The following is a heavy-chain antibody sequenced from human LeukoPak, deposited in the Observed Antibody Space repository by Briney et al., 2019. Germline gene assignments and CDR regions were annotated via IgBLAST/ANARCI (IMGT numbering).Heavy chain of an antibody. V-gene: IGHV3-7*01. CDR1: GFTFSSYW. D-gene: IGHD1-26*01. CDR3: ARVRSGTYYAFDY. CDR2: INEDGSEK. J-gene: IGHJ4*02. Sequence: GGSLRLSCAASGFTFSSYWMEWVRQAPGKGLEWVDNINEDGSEKYYVDSVKGRFTISRDNAKNSLYLQMNSLRAEDTAVYYCARVRSGTYYAFDYWGQGALVTVSS.